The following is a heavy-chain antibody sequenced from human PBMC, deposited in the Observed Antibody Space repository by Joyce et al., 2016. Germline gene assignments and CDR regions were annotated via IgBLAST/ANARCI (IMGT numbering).Heavy chain of an antibody. CDR3: ARGPSCPDY. J-gene: IGHJ4*02. Sequence: QVQLVESGGGVVQPGRSLRLSCAASGFIFSGFGMHWVGQTPGKGLEWVAVMWADGSKKFYADSGESRFTIPKDNSKNTVYRQMNSLRADDTAVYYCARGPSCPDYWGQGTLVTVSS. D-gene: IGHD2-2*01. CDR1: GFIFSGFG. CDR2: MWADGSKK. V-gene: IGHV3-33*01.